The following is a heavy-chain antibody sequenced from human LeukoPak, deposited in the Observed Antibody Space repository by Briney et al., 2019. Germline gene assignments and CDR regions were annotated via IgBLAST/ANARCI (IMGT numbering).Heavy chain of an antibody. D-gene: IGHD3-22*01. CDR3: AKPRTPYDSSASVDY. J-gene: IGHJ4*02. CDR2: ISYDGSNK. V-gene: IGHV3-30*18. CDR1: GFTFSSYG. Sequence: GGSLRLSCAASGFTFSSYGMHWVRQAPGKGLEWVAVISYDGSNKYYADSVKGRFTISRDNSKNTLYLQMNSLRAEDTAVYYCAKPRTPYDSSASVDYWGQGTLVTVSS.